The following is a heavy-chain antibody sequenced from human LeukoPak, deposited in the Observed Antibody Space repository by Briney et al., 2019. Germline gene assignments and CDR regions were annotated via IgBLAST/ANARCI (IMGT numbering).Heavy chain of an antibody. J-gene: IGHJ4*02. CDR3: AREANYYDSSGYYSLFDY. CDR1: GFTFSNYV. V-gene: IGHV3-23*01. Sequence: GGSLRLSCAASGFTFSNYVMSWVRQAPGKGLEWVSSIGNSGSIPVYVNSVKGRFTISRDNSKNTLNLQMNSLRAEDTAVYYCAREANYYDSSGYYSLFDYWGQGTLVTVSS. CDR2: IGNSGSIP. D-gene: IGHD3-22*01.